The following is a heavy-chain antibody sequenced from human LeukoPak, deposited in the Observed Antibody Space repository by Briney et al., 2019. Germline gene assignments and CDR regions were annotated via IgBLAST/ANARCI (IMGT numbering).Heavy chain of an antibody. CDR3: APAPPRGAFDI. J-gene: IGHJ3*02. CDR2: ISYDGSNK. V-gene: IGHV3-30*04. Sequence: GGSLRLSCAASGFTFSSYAMHWIRQAPGKGLEWVAVISYDGSNKYYADSVKGRFTISRDNSKNTLYLQMNSLRAEDTAVYYCAPAPPRGAFDIWGQGTMVTVSS. CDR1: GFTFSSYA.